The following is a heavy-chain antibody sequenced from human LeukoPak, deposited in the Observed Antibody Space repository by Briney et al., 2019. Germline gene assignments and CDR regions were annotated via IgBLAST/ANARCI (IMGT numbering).Heavy chain of an antibody. CDR3: ARRRDSGSLQHFDY. D-gene: IGHD1-26*01. J-gene: IGHJ4*02. CDR2: ISSSGTTI. Sequence: GGSLRLSCAASGFTFSSHGMSWIRQAPGKGLEWVSYISSSGTTIYYADSVKGRFTISRDNAKNSLYLQTNSLRAEDTAVYYCARRRDSGSLQHFDYWGQGTLVTVSS. CDR1: GFTFSSHG. V-gene: IGHV3-11*01.